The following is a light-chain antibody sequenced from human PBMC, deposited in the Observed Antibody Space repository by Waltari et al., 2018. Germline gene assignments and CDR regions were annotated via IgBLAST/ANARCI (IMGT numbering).Light chain of an antibody. J-gene: IGKJ1*01. CDR1: QTVSNS. CDR2: STS. Sequence: DIQMTQSPSSLSASVGDRVTITCRASQTVSNSLNWFQQKAGKAPKLLIYSTSKLESGVPSRFSGSASGTDFTLTISSLQPEDFATYYCQQSYNTPWTFGQGTKVEIK. CDR3: QQSYNTPWT. V-gene: IGKV1-39*01.